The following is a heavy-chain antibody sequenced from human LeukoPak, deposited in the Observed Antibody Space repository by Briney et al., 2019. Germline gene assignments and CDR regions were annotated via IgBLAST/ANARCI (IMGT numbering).Heavy chain of an antibody. Sequence: SVKVSCKASGGTFSSYAISWVRQAPGQGLEWMGGIIPIFGTANYAQKFQGRVTITTDESTSTAYMELSSLRSEDTAVYYCARVSSGDSSGYYAGYFDYWGQGTLVTVSS. V-gene: IGHV1-69*05. CDR2: IIPIFGTA. J-gene: IGHJ4*02. CDR3: ARVSSGDSSGYYAGYFDY. CDR1: GGTFSSYA. D-gene: IGHD3-22*01.